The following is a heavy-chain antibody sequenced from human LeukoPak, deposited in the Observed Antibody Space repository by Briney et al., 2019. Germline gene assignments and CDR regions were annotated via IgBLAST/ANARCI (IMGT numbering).Heavy chain of an antibody. V-gene: IGHV3-66*01. J-gene: IGHJ5*02. D-gene: IGHD1-1*01. CDR2: LYAGGST. Sequence: GGSLRLSCTASGFTMSGIHMNWVRQAPGKGLDWVSGLYAGGSTYYAGSVTGRFTISRDDSENTLYLQMTDLRVDDTAIYYCVRGNGNVGGRLDPWGQGAWVIVSS. CDR1: GFTMSGIH. CDR3: VRGNGNVGGRLDP.